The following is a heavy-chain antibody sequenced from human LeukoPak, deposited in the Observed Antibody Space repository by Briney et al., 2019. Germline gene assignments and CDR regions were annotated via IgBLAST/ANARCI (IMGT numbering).Heavy chain of an antibody. Sequence: PSETLSLTCAVYGGSFSGYYWSWVRQAPGKGLEWVSVIYSGGSTYYADSVKGRFTISRDNSKNTLYLQMNSLRAEDTAVYYCARGTRSGSYWSNYYYYGMDVWGQGTTVTVSS. CDR1: GGSFSGYY. CDR2: IYSGGST. CDR3: ARGTRSGSYWSNYYYYGMDV. D-gene: IGHD3-10*01. V-gene: IGHV3-66*01. J-gene: IGHJ6*02.